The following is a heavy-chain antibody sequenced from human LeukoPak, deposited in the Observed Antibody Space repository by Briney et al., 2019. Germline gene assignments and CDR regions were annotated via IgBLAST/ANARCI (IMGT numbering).Heavy chain of an antibody. CDR3: ASRRGYSYGSLDY. J-gene: IGHJ4*02. Sequence: ASVKVSCKASGGTFSSYAISWVRQAPGQGLEWMGGIIPIFGTANYAQKFQGRVTITTDESTGTAYMELSSLRSEDTAVYYCASRRGYSYGSLDYWGQGTLVTVSS. CDR2: IIPIFGTA. D-gene: IGHD5-18*01. V-gene: IGHV1-69*05. CDR1: GGTFSSYA.